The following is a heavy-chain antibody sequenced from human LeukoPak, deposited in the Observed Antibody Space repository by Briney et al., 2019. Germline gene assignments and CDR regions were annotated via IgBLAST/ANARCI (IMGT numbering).Heavy chain of an antibody. D-gene: IGHD6-13*01. CDR1: GYSISSGYY. J-gene: IGHJ4*02. CDR3: ARHETSSSWTSSFDY. Sequence: SSETLSLTCTVSGYSISSGYYWGWIRQPPGKGLEWIGSIYHSGSTYYNPSLKSRVTISVDTSKNQFSLKLSSVTAADTAVYYCARHETSSSWTSSFDYWGQGTLVTVSS. V-gene: IGHV4-38-2*02. CDR2: IYHSGST.